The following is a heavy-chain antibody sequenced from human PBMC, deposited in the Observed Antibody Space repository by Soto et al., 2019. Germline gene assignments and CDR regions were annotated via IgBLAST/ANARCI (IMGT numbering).Heavy chain of an antibody. CDR1: GYTCTSYC. D-gene: IGHD3-22*01. Sequence: ASGKVSCEASGYTCTSYCISWGGQAPGQGLEWMGWISAYNGNTNYAQKLQGRVTMTTDTSTSTAYMELRSLRSDDTAVYYCARVVAGAAMIVVVNNWFDPWDQGTLVTV. V-gene: IGHV1-18*04. J-gene: IGHJ5*02. CDR2: ISAYNGNT. CDR3: ARVVAGAAMIVVVNNWFDP.